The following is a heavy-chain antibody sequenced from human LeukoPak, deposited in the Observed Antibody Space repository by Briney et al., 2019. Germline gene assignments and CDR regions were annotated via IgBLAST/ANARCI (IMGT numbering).Heavy chain of an antibody. Sequence: GGSLRLSCAASGFTFSSYSMNWVRQAPGKGLEWVSSISSSSYIYYADSVKGRFTISRDNAKNSLYLQMNSLRAEDTAVYYCARDKVDIVATVGIYDYWGQGTLVTVSS. CDR1: GFTFSSYS. D-gene: IGHD5-12*01. CDR2: ISSSSYI. J-gene: IGHJ4*02. V-gene: IGHV3-21*01. CDR3: ARDKVDIVATVGIYDY.